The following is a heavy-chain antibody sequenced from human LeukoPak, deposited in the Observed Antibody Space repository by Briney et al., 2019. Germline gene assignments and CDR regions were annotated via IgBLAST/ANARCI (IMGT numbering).Heavy chain of an antibody. CDR1: GFTFSSYA. CDR2: ISYDGSNK. V-gene: IGHV3-30*04. Sequence: GGSLRLSCAASGFTFSSYAMHWVRQAPGKGLEWVAVISYDGSNKYYADSVKGRFTISRDNSKNTLYLQMNSLRAEDTAVYYCAKVTGGDMITYGGLDYWGQGTLVTVSS. CDR3: AKVTGGDMITYGGLDY. J-gene: IGHJ4*02. D-gene: IGHD3-16*01.